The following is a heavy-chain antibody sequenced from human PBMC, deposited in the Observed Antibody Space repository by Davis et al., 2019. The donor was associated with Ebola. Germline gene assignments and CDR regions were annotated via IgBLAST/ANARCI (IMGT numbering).Heavy chain of an antibody. CDR3: SRHPRDMGPHKDWTSSSCSVGDWFDP. CDR2: IYPGDSDN. J-gene: IGHJ5*02. Sequence: GESPKISCKGSGYSFNNHWLGWVRQMSGKGLEWMGIIYPGDSDNSKNPSFQGQVTMSVDKSISTAYLQWSSLKASDTAMYYFSRHPRDMGPHKDWTSSSCSVGDWFDPWGQGTLVTVSS. D-gene: IGHD3-22*01. CDR1: GYSFNNHW. V-gene: IGHV5-51*01.